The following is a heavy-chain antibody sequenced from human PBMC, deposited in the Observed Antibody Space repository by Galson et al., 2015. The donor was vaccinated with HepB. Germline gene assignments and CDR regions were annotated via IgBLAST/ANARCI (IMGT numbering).Heavy chain of an antibody. CDR3: ARIHRQHIVVVTAPTPPDY. V-gene: IGHV7-4-1*02. CDR1: GYTFTSYA. D-gene: IGHD2-21*02. J-gene: IGHJ4*02. CDR2: INTNTGNP. Sequence: SVKVSCKASGYTFTSYAMNWVRQAPGQGLEWMGWINTNTGNPTYAQGFTGRFVFSLDTSVSTAYLQISSLKAEDTAVYYCARIHRQHIVVVTAPTPPDYWGQGTLVTVPS.